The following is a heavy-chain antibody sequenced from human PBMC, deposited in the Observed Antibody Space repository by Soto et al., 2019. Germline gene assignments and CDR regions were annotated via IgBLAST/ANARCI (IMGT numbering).Heavy chain of an antibody. CDR3: ARQGGTTYSYYYGMDV. V-gene: IGHV5-51*01. CDR1: GYSFTSYW. Sequence: PGESLKISCKGSGYSFTSYWIGWVRQMPGKGLEWVGIIYPGDSDTRYSPSFQGQVTISADKSISTAYLQWSSLKASDTAMYYCARQGGTTYSYYYGMDVWGQGTTVTVSS. D-gene: IGHD1-1*01. CDR2: IYPGDSDT. J-gene: IGHJ6*02.